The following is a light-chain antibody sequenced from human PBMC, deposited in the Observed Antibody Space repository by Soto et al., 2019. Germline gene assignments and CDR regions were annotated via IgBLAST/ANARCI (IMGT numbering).Light chain of an antibody. V-gene: IGKV1-39*01. CDR2: AAS. CDR1: QSISNY. J-gene: IGKJ4*01. Sequence: DMAMTQSPSSLSASVGDRVTITCRASQSISNYLNWYQHKPGKVPKLLIYAASIFQSGVPTRFSGSGSWTDFTLTINSLQPEDFAPYYCQHRYGTPLTFGGGTKIEIK. CDR3: QHRYGTPLT.